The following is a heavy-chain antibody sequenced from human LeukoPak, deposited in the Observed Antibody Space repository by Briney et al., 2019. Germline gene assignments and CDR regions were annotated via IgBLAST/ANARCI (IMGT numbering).Heavy chain of an antibody. CDR2: IGTAGDT. CDR3: ASSPAYSSSWYAIDN. CDR1: GFTFTNYD. Sequence: GGSLRLSCAASGFTFTNYDMHWVRQAAGKGLEWVSAIGTAGDTYYPGSVKGRFTISRENAKNSLYLQMNSLSAGDTAVYYCASSPAYSSSWYAIDNWGQGTPVTVSS. D-gene: IGHD6-13*01. J-gene: IGHJ4*02. V-gene: IGHV3-13*01.